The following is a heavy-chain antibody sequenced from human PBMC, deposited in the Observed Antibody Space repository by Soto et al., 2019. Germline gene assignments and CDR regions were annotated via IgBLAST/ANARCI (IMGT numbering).Heavy chain of an antibody. CDR1: GGTFSSYT. D-gene: IGHD3-3*01. CDR3: HVNYDFWSGSISRPDMDV. V-gene: IGHV1-69*02. CDR2: IIPILGIA. J-gene: IGHJ6*03. Sequence: SVKVSCTASGGTFSSYTISWVRQAPGQGLEWMGRIIPILGIANYAQKFQGRVTITADKSTSTAYMELSSLRSEDTAVYYCHVNYDFWSGSISRPDMDVWGKGTTVTVSS.